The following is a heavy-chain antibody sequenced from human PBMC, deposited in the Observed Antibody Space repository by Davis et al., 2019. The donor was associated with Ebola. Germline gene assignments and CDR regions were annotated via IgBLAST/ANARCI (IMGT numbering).Heavy chain of an antibody. CDR2: FNPKDGET. V-gene: IGHV1-24*01. CDR3: TKGSPREVATGSGFDI. D-gene: IGHD1-1*01. J-gene: IGHJ3*02. Sequence: ASVKVSCKASGYTLTKASMHWVRQAPGKGLEWMGVFNPKDGETIYAQKFQGRVTMTEDTSTDTAYMELSSLRSEDTAVYYCTKGSPREVATGSGFDIWGQGTIVTVS. CDR1: GYTLTKAS.